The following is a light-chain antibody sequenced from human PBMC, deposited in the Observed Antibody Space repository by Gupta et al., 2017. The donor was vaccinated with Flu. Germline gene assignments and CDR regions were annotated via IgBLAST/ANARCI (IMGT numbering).Light chain of an antibody. V-gene: IGKV3-20*01. J-gene: IGKJ1*01. CDR3: QQYERSPWT. CDR1: QSVSRY. CDR2: GSS. Sequence: PGTRSLAPGERATLSCRASQSVSRYINWYQQRPGQAPGLLIYGSSSRATGIPDRFSGSGSGTDFTLTISRLEPEDFAVYYCQQYERSPWTFGQGTKVEIK.